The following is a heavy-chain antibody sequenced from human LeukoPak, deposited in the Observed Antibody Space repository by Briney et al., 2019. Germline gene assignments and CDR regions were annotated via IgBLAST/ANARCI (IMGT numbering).Heavy chain of an antibody. CDR3: ARDGGVGMESGYYYAFDI. CDR2: ISYDGSNK. CDR1: GFTFSSYA. D-gene: IGHD3-3*01. Sequence: PGGSLRLSCAASGFTFSSYAMHWVRQAPGKGLEWVAVISYDGSNKYYADSVKGRFTISRDNSKNTLYLQMNSLRAEDTAVYYCARDGGVGMESGYYYAFDIWGQGTMVTVSS. V-gene: IGHV3-30-3*01. J-gene: IGHJ3*02.